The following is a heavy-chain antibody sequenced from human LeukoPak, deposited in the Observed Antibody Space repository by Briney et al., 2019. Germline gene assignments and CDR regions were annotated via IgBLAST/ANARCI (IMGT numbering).Heavy chain of an antibody. D-gene: IGHD2-2*01. CDR3: ATDRGCSSTSCYPSKVAY. V-gene: IGHV1-69-2*01. Sequence: ATVKISCKVSGYTFTDYYMHWVQQAPGKGLECMGLVDPEDGETIYAEKFQGRVTITADTSTDTAYMELSSLRSEDTAVYYCATDRGCSSTSCYPSKVAYWGQVTLVTVSS. CDR1: GYTFTDYY. CDR2: VDPEDGET. J-gene: IGHJ4*02.